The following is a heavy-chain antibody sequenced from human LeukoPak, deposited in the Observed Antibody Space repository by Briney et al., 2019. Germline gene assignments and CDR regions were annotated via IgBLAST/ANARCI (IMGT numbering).Heavy chain of an antibody. Sequence: ASVKVSCKASGYTFSNYDINWVRQATGQGLEWMGWMSPNSGNTGYAQKFQGRVTMTRNTSINTAYMELSNLRSEDTAVYYCARPPRSSGSYVNCFDPWGQGTLVTVSS. CDR3: ARPPRSSGSYVNCFDP. CDR1: GYTFSNYD. V-gene: IGHV1-8*01. D-gene: IGHD3-22*01. J-gene: IGHJ5*02. CDR2: MSPNSGNT.